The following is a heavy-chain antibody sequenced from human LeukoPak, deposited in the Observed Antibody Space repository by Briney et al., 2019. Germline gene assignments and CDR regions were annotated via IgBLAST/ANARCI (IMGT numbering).Heavy chain of an antibody. D-gene: IGHD3-9*01. CDR1: GYSISSGYY. CDR2: IYHSGST. CDR3: ARHGYDILTGYYPFDY. V-gene: IGHV4-38-2*01. Sequence: SETLSLTXAVSGYSISSGYYWGWIRPPPGKGLEWIGSIYHSGSTYYNPSLKSRVTISVDTSKNQFSLRLSSVTAADTAVYYCARHGYDILTGYYPFDYWGQGTLVTVSS. J-gene: IGHJ4*02.